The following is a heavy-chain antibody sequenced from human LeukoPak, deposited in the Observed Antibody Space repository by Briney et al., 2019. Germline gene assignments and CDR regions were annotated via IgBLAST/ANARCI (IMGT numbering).Heavy chain of an antibody. V-gene: IGHV4-59*01. CDR3: ARQDNGVRGWYYLDY. D-gene: IGHD6-19*01. J-gene: IGHJ4*02. Sequence: SETLSLTCAVSGGSMTYYFWTWIRQPPGKGMEWIGSINHSGTTSYDPSLQSRVTISLDTSKNQFSLNLSSVTAADTAVYYCARQDNGVRGWYYLDYWGRGTLATVSS. CDR1: GGSMTYYF. CDR2: INHSGTT.